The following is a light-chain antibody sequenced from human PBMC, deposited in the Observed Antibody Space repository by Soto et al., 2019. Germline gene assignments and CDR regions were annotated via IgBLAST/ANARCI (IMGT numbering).Light chain of an antibody. Sequence: DIQLTQSPSFLSASVGDRVTVTCRASQGINSYLAWYQQKPGKAPKLLIYTASTLQSGVPSRFSGSGSGTEFTLTITSLQPEDFAAYYCQHYDTYPYTFGQGTKVDIK. CDR2: TAS. J-gene: IGKJ2*01. V-gene: IGKV1-9*01. CDR3: QHYDTYPYT. CDR1: QGINSY.